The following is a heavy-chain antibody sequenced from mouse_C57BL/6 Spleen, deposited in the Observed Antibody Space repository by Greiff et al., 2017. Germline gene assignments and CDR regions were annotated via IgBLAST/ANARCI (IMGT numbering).Heavy chain of an antibody. D-gene: IGHD1-1*01. Sequence: QVQLQQPGAELVMPGASVKLSCKASGYTFTSYWMHWVKQRPGQGLEWIGEIDPSDSYTNYNQKFKGKSTLTVDKSSSTAYMQLSSLTSEDSAVYYCARTGGYYYGHLDYWGQGTTLTVSS. CDR1: GYTFTSYW. V-gene: IGHV1-69*01. CDR2: IDPSDSYT. J-gene: IGHJ2*01. CDR3: ARTGGYYYGHLDY.